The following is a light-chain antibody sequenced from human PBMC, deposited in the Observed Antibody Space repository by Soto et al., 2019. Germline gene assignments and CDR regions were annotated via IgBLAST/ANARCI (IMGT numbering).Light chain of an antibody. CDR2: EVT. CDR1: STDVGAYNY. CDR3: ISYTGKSASYV. Sequence: QSVLAQPASVSGSPGQSITISCTGTSTDVGAYNYVAWYQQHPGKAPKLIIYEVTNRPSGVSYRFSASKSGNTASLTISGLHSEDEADYYCISYTGKSASYVFGTGTKVIVL. J-gene: IGLJ1*01. V-gene: IGLV2-14*01.